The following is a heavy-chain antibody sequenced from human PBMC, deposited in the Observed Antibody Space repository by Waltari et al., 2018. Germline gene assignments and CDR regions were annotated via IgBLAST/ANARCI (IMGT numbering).Heavy chain of an antibody. Sequence: QVQLVQSGAEVKKPGASVKVSCKASGYTFTGYYMHWVRQAPGQGLEWRGWINPNSGGTNYAQKFQGRGTMTRDTSISTAYMELSRLRSDDTAVYYCARAEIAAAGFQNHPWGQGTLVTVSS. J-gene: IGHJ5*02. D-gene: IGHD6-13*01. CDR2: INPNSGGT. V-gene: IGHV1-2*02. CDR3: ARAEIAAAGFQNHP. CDR1: GYTFTGYY.